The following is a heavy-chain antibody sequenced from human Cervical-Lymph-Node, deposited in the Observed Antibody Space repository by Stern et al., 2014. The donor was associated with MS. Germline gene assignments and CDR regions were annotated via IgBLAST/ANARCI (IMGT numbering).Heavy chain of an antibody. V-gene: IGHV1-8*01. CDR3: ARTNIGDGDFDY. CDR1: GYPFISDD. CDR2: VNTKRGST. Sequence: QVQLVQSGAEVKKPGASVKVSCKASGYPFISDDVNWVRQATGQGLEWEGRVNTKRGSTGNAKKFQGRVTLTTTTSISTVYMEMSSMTSEDTAVYYCARTNIGDGDFDYWGQGTLVTVSS. D-gene: IGHD2-21*02. J-gene: IGHJ4*02.